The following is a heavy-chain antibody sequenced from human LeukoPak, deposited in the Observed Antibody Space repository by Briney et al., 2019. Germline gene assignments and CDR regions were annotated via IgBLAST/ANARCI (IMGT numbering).Heavy chain of an antibody. CDR2: ITSGGGGT. V-gene: IGHV3-23*01. CDR3: ARAPLGMGFDS. Sequence: PGGSLRLSCAASGFTFSTYAMTWVRQAPGKGLEWVSSITSGGGGTYYADSVRGRFTISRDNSKNTMYLQMKSPRVEDTAIYYCARAPLGMGFDSWGQGTLVSVSS. J-gene: IGHJ5*01. D-gene: IGHD3-3*01. CDR1: GFTFSTYA.